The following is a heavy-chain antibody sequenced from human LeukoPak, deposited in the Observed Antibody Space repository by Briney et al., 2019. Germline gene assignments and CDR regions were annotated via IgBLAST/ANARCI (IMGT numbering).Heavy chain of an antibody. D-gene: IGHD5-12*01. Sequence: ASVKVSCKASGYTFTSYYMHWVRQAPGQGLEWMGIINPSGDDISYTQKFQGRVTMTTDTSTSTAYMELRSLRSDDTAVYYCARDDALVATGSFDYWGQGTLVTVSS. CDR2: INPSGDDI. J-gene: IGHJ4*02. CDR1: GYTFTSYY. CDR3: ARDDALVATGSFDY. V-gene: IGHV1-46*01.